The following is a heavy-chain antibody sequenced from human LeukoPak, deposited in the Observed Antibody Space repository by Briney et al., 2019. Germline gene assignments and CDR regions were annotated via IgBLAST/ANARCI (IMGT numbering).Heavy chain of an antibody. CDR1: GASVSSNSVT. Sequence: SPTLSLPCAISGASVSSNSVTWNWIRQSPSRGLAWLGRTYYRSTWYNDYAVSVRGRITVNPDTSKNQFSLHLNSVTPEDTAVYYCARRVTQYDCFDPWGQGILATVSS. CDR2: TYYRSTWYN. CDR3: ARRVTQYDCFDP. J-gene: IGHJ5*02. D-gene: IGHD2-21*02. V-gene: IGHV6-1*01.